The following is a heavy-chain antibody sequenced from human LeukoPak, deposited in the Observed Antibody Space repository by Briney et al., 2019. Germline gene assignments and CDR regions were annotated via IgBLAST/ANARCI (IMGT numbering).Heavy chain of an antibody. CDR1: GFTFSDCA. Sequence: GGSLRLSCAASGFTFSDCALSWDRRAPGKGREWVSAISGSGGSTYYADSVKGRFTISRDNSKNTLYLQMNSLRAEDTAVYYCAKDPGIAVAGAWEYWGQGTLVTVSS. D-gene: IGHD6-19*01. J-gene: IGHJ4*02. CDR2: ISGSGGST. V-gene: IGHV3-23*01. CDR3: AKDPGIAVAGAWEY.